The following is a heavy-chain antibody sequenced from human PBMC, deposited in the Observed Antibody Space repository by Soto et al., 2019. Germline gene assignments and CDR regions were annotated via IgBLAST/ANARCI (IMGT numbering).Heavy chain of an antibody. CDR3: ARDRELVLRYYYYYGMDV. D-gene: IGHD6-13*01. CDR2: ISYDGSNK. J-gene: IGHJ6*01. CDR1: WFSFRSYS. V-gene: IGHV3-30-3*01. Sequence: PGGSPRLSCAAPWFSFRSYSMDWVRQAPGKGVEWVAVISYDGSNKYYADSVKGRFTISRDNSKNTLYLQMNSLRAEDTAVYYCARDRELVLRYYYYYGMDVWGQGTTVTVSS.